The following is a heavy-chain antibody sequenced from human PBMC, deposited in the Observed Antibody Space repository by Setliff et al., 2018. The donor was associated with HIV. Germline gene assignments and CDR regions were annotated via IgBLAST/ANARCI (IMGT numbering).Heavy chain of an antibody. CDR2: ISAYNGNT. CDR3: ARDAWVEFLEWTFYGMDV. V-gene: IGHV1-18*04. CDR1: GYTFTGYY. Sequence: GASVKVSCKASGYTFTGYYIHWVRQAPGQGLEWMGWISAYNGNTKYAQKVQGRVTLTTDTSSSTVYMELRSLRSDDTAVYYCARDAWVEFLEWTFYGMDVWGQGTTVTVSS. D-gene: IGHD3-3*02. J-gene: IGHJ6*02.